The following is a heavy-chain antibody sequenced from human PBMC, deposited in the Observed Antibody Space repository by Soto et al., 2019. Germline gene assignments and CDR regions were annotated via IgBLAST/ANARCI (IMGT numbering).Heavy chain of an antibody. Sequence: SLRLSCAASGFTFDDYAMHWVRQAPGKGLEWVSGISWNSGSIGYADSVKGRFTISRDNAKNSLYLQMNSLRAEDAALYYCARTEGNSWYGTYFDYWGQGTLVTVSS. J-gene: IGHJ4*02. V-gene: IGHV3-9*01. CDR3: ARTEGNSWYGTYFDY. D-gene: IGHD6-13*01. CDR1: GFTFDDYA. CDR2: ISWNSGSI.